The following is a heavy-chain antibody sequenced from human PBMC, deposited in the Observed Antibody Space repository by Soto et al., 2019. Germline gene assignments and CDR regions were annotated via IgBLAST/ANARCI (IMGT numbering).Heavy chain of an antibody. D-gene: IGHD3-16*02. V-gene: IGHV1-24*01. Sequence: ASVKVSCKVSGYTLTELSMHWVRQAPGKGLEWMGGFDPEDGETIYAQKFQGRVTMTEDTSTDTAYMELSSLRSEDTAVYYCATALRDSYDYVWGSYRPSYWYFDLWGRGTLVTV. CDR3: ATALRDSYDYVWGSYRPSYWYFDL. J-gene: IGHJ2*01. CDR2: FDPEDGET. CDR1: GYTLTELS.